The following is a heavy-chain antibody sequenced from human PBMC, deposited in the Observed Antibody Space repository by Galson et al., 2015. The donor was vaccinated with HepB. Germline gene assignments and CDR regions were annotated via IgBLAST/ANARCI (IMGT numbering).Heavy chain of an antibody. CDR2: ISAYDGNT. CDR3: AKDLFAGGVAARYDYGMDV. J-gene: IGHJ6*02. D-gene: IGHD2-15*01. CDR1: GYTFINYG. V-gene: IGHV1-18*04. Sequence: SVKVSCKASGYTFINYGLNWMRQAPGQGLEWMGWISAYDGNTNYAEKFQGRVTMTTDTSTSTAYMEVKSLRSDDTAVYYCAKDLFAGGVAARYDYGMDVWGQGTTITVSS.